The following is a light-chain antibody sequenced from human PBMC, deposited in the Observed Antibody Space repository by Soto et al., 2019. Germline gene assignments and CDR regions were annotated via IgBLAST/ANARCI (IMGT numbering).Light chain of an antibody. CDR3: AAWDDTLRGPM. CDR2: RNN. J-gene: IGLJ3*02. V-gene: IGLV1-47*01. Sequence: QSALTQPPSASGTPGQRVSISCSGSTSNIGSNYIYWYRQLPGTAPKLLMYRNNQRSSGVPDRFSGSKSGTSASLAISGLRSEDEADYYCAAWDDTLRGPMFGGGTKLTVL. CDR1: TSNIGSNY.